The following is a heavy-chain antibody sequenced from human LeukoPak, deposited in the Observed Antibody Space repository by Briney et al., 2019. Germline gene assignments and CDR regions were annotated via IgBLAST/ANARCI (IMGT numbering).Heavy chain of an antibody. D-gene: IGHD3-16*01. J-gene: IGHJ3*02. CDR2: ISSSSTII. V-gene: IGHV3-48*03. CDR3: GASRQYVGAFDI. Sequence: GGSLRLSCAASGFTVSSYELYWVRQAPGKGLEWMSYISSSSTIIKYADSVRGRFTISRDDARESLYLQMSSLRADDTAIYYCGASRQYVGAFDIWGQGTLVTVSS. CDR1: GFTVSSYE.